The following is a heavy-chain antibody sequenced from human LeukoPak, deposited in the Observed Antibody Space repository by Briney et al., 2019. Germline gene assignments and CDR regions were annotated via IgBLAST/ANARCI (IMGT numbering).Heavy chain of an antibody. J-gene: IGHJ6*03. Sequence: GASVKVSCKASGYTFISYGITWVRQAPGQGLEWMGWISPYTTKTNYAQSLQGRVTMTTDTSTSTAYMELRSLRSDDTAVYYCAREGGVGPTANPDYYSYQMDVWGKGTTVTVSS. CDR2: ISPYTTKT. V-gene: IGHV1-18*01. CDR3: AREGGVGPTANPDYYSYQMDV. CDR1: GYTFISYG. D-gene: IGHD1-26*01.